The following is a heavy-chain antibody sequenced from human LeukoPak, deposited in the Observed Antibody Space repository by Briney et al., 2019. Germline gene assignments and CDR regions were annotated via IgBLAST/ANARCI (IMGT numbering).Heavy chain of an antibody. Sequence: SETLSLTCTVSGGSISSGDYYWSWIRQPPGKGLEWIGYIYYSGSTYYNPSLKSRVTISVDTSKNQFSLKLSSVTAADTAVYYCARDPDLETGVSFDYWGQGTLVTVSS. CDR2: IYYSGST. CDR3: ARDPDLETGVSFDY. V-gene: IGHV4-30-4*01. CDR1: GGSISSGDYY. D-gene: IGHD3-9*01. J-gene: IGHJ4*02.